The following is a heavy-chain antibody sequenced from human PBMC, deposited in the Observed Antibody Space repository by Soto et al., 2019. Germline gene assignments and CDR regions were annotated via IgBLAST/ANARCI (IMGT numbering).Heavy chain of an antibody. CDR3: ARTGVDFYFDF. V-gene: IGHV4-59*11. D-gene: IGHD3-10*01. CDR2: VYYSGST. Sequence: SETLSLTCVVSGGSSSGHYWSWIRQPPGKGLVWIGYVYYSGSTNYNPSLKSRVTMSVDTPKNQFSLKVSSVTAADTAVYYCARTGVDFYFDFWGQGTLVTVSS. J-gene: IGHJ4*02. CDR1: GGSSSGHY.